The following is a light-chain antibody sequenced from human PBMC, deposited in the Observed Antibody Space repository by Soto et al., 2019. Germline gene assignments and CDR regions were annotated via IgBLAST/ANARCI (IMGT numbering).Light chain of an antibody. Sequence: EIVMTQSPATLSLSPGERATLSCRASQSVSGNLAWYQQKPGQAPRLLIYAASTRATGIPARFSGSGSGTEFTLTISSLQSEDFAVYYCQQYNNWPPLTFGPGTKVDIK. CDR3: QQYNNWPPLT. V-gene: IGKV3-15*01. J-gene: IGKJ3*01. CDR1: QSVSGN. CDR2: AAS.